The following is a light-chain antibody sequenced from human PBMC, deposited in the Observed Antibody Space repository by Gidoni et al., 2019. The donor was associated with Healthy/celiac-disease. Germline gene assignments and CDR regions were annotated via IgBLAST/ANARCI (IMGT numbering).Light chain of an antibody. CDR3: QQYNNWSGT. CDR2: GAS. Sequence: EIVTTQSPAAMSVSPGERATLSCRASQSVSSNLAGYQQKPGQAPRLLIYGASTRATGIPARFSGSGSGTEFTLTSRSLQSEDFAVYYCQQYNNWSGTFGQGTKLEIK. CDR1: QSVSSN. J-gene: IGKJ2*01. V-gene: IGKV3-15*01.